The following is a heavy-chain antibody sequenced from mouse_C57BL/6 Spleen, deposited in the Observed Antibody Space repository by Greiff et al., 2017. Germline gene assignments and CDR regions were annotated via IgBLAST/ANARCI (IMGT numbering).Heavy chain of an antibody. J-gene: IGHJ2*01. CDR3: TTRYGSSLYYFDY. V-gene: IGHV14-4*01. CDR1: GFNIKDDY. CDR2: IDPENGDT. Sequence: EVQLQQSGAELVRPGASVKLSCTASGFNIKDDYMHWVKQRPEQGLEWIGWIDPENGDTEYASKFQGKATIPADTSSNTAYLQLSSLTSEDTAVYYCTTRYGSSLYYFDYWGQGTTLTVSS. D-gene: IGHD1-1*01.